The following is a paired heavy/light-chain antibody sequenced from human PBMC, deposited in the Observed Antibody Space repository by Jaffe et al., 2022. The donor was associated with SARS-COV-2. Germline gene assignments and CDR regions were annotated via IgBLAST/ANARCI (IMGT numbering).Heavy chain of an antibody. CDR1: GFTVSSNY. CDR3: AREGFLREVGAKNWYFDL. CDR2: IYSGGST. D-gene: IGHD4-17*01. Sequence: EVQLVESGGGLVQPGGSLRLSCAASGFTVSSNYMSWVRQAPGKGLEWVSVIYSGGSTYYADSVKGRFTISRDNSKNTLYLQMNSLRAEDTAVYYCAREGFLREVGAKNWYFDLWGRGTLVTVSS. J-gene: IGHJ2*01. V-gene: IGHV3-66*02.
Light chain of an antibody. CDR2: DVS. J-gene: IGLJ3*02. Sequence: QSALTQPRSVSGSPGQSVTISCTGTSSDVGGYNYVSWYQQHPGKAPKLMIYDVSKRPSGVPDRFSGSKSGNTASLTISGLQAEDEADYYCCSYAGSYPWVFGGGTKLTVL. CDR1: SSDVGGYNY. CDR3: CSYAGSYPWV. V-gene: IGLV2-11*01.